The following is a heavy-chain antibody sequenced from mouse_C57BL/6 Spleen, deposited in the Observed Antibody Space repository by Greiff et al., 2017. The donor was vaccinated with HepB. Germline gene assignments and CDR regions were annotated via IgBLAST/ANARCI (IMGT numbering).Heavy chain of an antibody. CDR2: IDPSDSET. J-gene: IGHJ1*03. CDR3: ASLYGNYGYFDV. Sequence: QVQLKQPGAELVRPGSSVKLSCKASGYTFTSYWMHWVKQRPIQGLEWIGNIDPSDSETHYNQKFKDKATLTVDKSSSTAYMQLSSLTSEDSAVYYCASLYGNYGYFDVWGTGTTVTVSS. V-gene: IGHV1-52*01. CDR1: GYTFTSYW. D-gene: IGHD2-1*01.